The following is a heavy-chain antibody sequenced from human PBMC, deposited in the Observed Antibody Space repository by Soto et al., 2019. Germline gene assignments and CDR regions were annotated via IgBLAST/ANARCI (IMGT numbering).Heavy chain of an antibody. D-gene: IGHD6-19*01. Sequence: QVQLVESGGGVVQPGRSLRLSCAASGFTFSSYGMHWVRQAPGKGLEWVAGIWYDGSNKYYADSVKGRFTISRDNSKNTLYLQMNSLRAEDTAVYYCARVLRREAVAARPRPCYFDYWGQGTLVTVSS. J-gene: IGHJ4*02. CDR1: GFTFSSYG. CDR3: ARVLRREAVAARPRPCYFDY. V-gene: IGHV3-33*01. CDR2: IWYDGSNK.